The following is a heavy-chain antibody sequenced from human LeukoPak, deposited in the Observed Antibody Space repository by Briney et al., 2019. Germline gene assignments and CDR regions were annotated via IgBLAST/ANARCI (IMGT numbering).Heavy chain of an antibody. CDR2: IYSGGSS. J-gene: IGHJ3*02. Sequence: GGSLRLSCAASGFTVSNNYMSWVRQAPGKGLEWVSVIYSGGSSYYADSVKGRFTISRDNSKNTLYLQMNSLRAEDTAVYYCAKRRGGSHQTAFDIWGQGTMVTVSS. V-gene: IGHV3-66*04. CDR3: AKRRGGSHQTAFDI. D-gene: IGHD1-26*01. CDR1: GFTVSNNY.